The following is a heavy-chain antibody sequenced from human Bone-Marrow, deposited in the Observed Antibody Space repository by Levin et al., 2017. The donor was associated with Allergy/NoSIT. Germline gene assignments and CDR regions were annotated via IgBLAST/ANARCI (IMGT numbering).Heavy chain of an antibody. CDR3: ARDSARTLGWSMDV. J-gene: IGHJ6*02. CDR1: GFNFEVYG. Sequence: AGGSLRLSCAASGFNFEVYGIHWVRQAPGKGLEWVSIISYDGSEKYFADSVKGRFTISRDNAKNTVSLQMNSLRNEDTALYYCARDSARTLGWSMDVWGQGNMFTVSS. CDR2: ISYDGSEK. V-gene: IGHV3-30*03. D-gene: IGHD7-27*01.